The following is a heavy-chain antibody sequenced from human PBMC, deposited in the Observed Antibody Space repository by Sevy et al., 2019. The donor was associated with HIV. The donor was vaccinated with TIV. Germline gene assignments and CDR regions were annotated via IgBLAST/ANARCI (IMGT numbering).Heavy chain of an antibody. CDR2: SRNKANSYTT. CDR1: GFTFSDHY. V-gene: IGHV3-72*01. CDR3: TRALIVVAGFFRYYDGMDV. J-gene: IGHJ6*01. D-gene: IGHD6-19*01. Sequence: GGSLRLSCAASGFTFSDHYMDWVRQAPGKGLEWIGRSRNKANSYTTEYAASVKGRFTISRDESKNSLYLQMNSLKSEDTAIYYFTRALIVVAGFFRYYDGMDVWGQGTTVTVSS.